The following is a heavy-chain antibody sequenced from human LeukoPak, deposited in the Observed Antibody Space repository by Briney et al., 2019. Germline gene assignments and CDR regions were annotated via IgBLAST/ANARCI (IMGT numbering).Heavy chain of an antibody. V-gene: IGHV3-23*01. CDR1: GFTFSSYA. J-gene: IGHJ4*02. D-gene: IGHD6-13*01. CDR3: AKVSSSWYLSDY. Sequence: PGGSLRLSCAASGFTFSSYAMSWVRQAPGKGLEWVSAISGSGGSTYYADSVKGRFTISRDNSKNTLYLQMNSLRAEDTAVYYRAKVSSSWYLSDYWGQGTLVTVSS. CDR2: ISGSGGST.